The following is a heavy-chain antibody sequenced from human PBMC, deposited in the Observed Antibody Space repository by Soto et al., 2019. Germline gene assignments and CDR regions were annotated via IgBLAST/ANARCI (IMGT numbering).Heavy chain of an antibody. CDR3: TRDGMYSSSWYIGYYYYGMDV. D-gene: IGHD6-13*01. V-gene: IGHV3-49*01. CDR2: IRSKAYGGTT. Sequence: GGSLRLSCTASGFTFGDYAMSWFRQAPGKGLEWVGFIRSKAYGGTTEYTASVKGRFTISRDDSKSIAYLQMNSLKTEDTAVYYCTRDGMYSSSWYIGYYYYGMDVWGQGTTVTVSS. J-gene: IGHJ6*02. CDR1: GFTFGDYA.